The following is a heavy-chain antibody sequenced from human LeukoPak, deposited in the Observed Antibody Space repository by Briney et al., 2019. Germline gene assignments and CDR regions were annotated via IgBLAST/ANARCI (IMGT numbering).Heavy chain of an antibody. CDR1: AFTVSSTY. V-gene: IGHV3-53*01. J-gene: IGHJ4*02. CDR3: AKDSSSFPNYIDY. D-gene: IGHD3-3*02. Sequence: GGSLRLSCAASAFTVSSTYMSWVRQAPGKGLEWVSLIYSDGTTFYADSVKGRFAISTDNSKNTLYLQMSSLRAEDTAVYYCAKDSSSFPNYIDYWGQGTLMTASS. CDR2: IYSDGTT.